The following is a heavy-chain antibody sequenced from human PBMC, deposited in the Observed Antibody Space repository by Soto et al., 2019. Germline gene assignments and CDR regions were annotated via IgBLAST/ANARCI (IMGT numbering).Heavy chain of an antibody. D-gene: IGHD1-7*01. CDR1: VFTFSSYS. Sequence: GWSLRLSCAASVFTFSSYSMNWVRQPPGKGLEWVSYISSSSSTIYYADSVKGRFTISRDSAKNSLYLQMNSLRDEDTAVYYCARETVNWNYVHNWFDPWGQGTLVTVYS. CDR3: ARETVNWNYVHNWFDP. V-gene: IGHV3-48*02. J-gene: IGHJ5*02. CDR2: ISSSSSTI.